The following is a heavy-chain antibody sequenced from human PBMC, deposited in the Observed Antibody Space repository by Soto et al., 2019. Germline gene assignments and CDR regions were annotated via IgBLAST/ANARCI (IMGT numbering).Heavy chain of an antibody. Sequence: GGSLRLSCAASGFTFSNFAIHWVRQAPGKGLEWVAVISHDGTNKYYADSVKGRFTISRDNAKNSLYLQMNSLRAEDTAVYYCARDGDYYDSSGYSVPFDYWGQGTLVTVSS. V-gene: IGHV3-30-3*01. D-gene: IGHD3-22*01. J-gene: IGHJ4*02. CDR1: GFTFSNFA. CDR2: ISHDGTNK. CDR3: ARDGDYYDSSGYSVPFDY.